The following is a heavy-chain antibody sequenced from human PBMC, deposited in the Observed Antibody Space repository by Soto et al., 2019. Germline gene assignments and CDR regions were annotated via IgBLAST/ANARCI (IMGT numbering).Heavy chain of an antibody. CDR1: GDSISSRSYY. V-gene: IGHV4-39*01. J-gene: IGHJ4*02. Sequence: SETLSLTCTVTGDSISSRSYYWGWIRQPPGKGLEWIGSIYYSGSTYNNPSLRSRVSMSIDTSKDQFSLRLRSVTAADTALYFCARQRTSVVTQAYFDVWGPGYLVTV. D-gene: IGHD2-21*02. CDR2: IYYSGST. CDR3: ARQRTSVVTQAYFDV.